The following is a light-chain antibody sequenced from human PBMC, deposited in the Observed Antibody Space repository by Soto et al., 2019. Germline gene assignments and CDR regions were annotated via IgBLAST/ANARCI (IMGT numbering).Light chain of an antibody. Sequence: QSVLTQPPSVSGAPGQRVTISCTGSSFNIGAGYDVHWYQQLPGTAPKLLIYANNNRPSGVPDRFSGSKSGTSASLAITGLQAEGEADYYCQSYDSSLSGSVFGGGTKVTVL. CDR1: SFNIGAGYD. V-gene: IGLV1-40*01. J-gene: IGLJ3*02. CDR2: ANN. CDR3: QSYDSSLSGSV.